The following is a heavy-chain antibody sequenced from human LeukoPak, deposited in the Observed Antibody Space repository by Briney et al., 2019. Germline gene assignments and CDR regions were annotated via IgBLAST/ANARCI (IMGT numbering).Heavy chain of an antibody. D-gene: IGHD5-24*01. CDR1: GFTFSSYW. J-gene: IGHJ4*02. V-gene: IGHV3-74*01. CDR2: INSDGSST. CDR3: ARVGDGYNYAPLDY. Sequence: GGSLGLSCAASGFTFSSYWMHWVRQAPGKGLVWVSRINSDGSSTSYADSVKGRFTISRDNAKNTLYLQMNSLRAEDTAVYYCARVGDGYNYAPLDYWGQGTLVTVSS.